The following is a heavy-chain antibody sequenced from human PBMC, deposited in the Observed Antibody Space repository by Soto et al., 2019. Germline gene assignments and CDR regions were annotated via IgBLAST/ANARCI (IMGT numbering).Heavy chain of an antibody. V-gene: IGHV4-59*01. Sequence: SETLSLTCNVSGGSMNNYFWTWIRQPPGKGLEWIGYAHYSGATNYNPSLMSRLTISVDTSNKQFSLKLTSVTAADTAVYYCARGVSFMTTVTTFYFDFWGQGTLVTVSS. CDR3: ARGVSFMTTVTTFYFDF. CDR1: GGSMNNYF. J-gene: IGHJ4*02. D-gene: IGHD4-17*01. CDR2: AHYSGAT.